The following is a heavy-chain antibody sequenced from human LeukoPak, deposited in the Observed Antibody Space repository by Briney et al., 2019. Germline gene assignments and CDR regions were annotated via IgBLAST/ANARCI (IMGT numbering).Heavy chain of an antibody. CDR3: ASRSSGWYHPWWFDP. V-gene: IGHV4-34*01. CDR1: GGSFSGYY. J-gene: IGHJ5*02. D-gene: IGHD6-19*01. CDR2: INHSGST. Sequence: PSETLSLTCAVYGGSFSGYYWSWIRQPPGKGLEWIGEINHSGSTNYNPSLKSRVTISVDTSKNQFSLKLSSVTAADTAVYYCASRSSGWYHPWWFDPWGQGTLVTVSS.